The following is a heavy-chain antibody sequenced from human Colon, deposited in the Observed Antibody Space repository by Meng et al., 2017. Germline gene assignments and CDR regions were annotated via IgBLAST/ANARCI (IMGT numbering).Heavy chain of an antibody. CDR2: IPHRGSA. CDR3: LRGSGGSV. Sequence: QVQLQESGPGLVKPSQTLSLTCTVSGGSISTGGYYWSWIRQHPGKGLEWIGEIPHRGSAAYNPSLKSRVSMSIDIPKNQFSLNLTSVTAADTAVYYCLRGSGGSVWGQGTLVTVSS. CDR1: GGSISTGGYY. D-gene: IGHD3-10*01. V-gene: IGHV4-31*03. J-gene: IGHJ4*02.